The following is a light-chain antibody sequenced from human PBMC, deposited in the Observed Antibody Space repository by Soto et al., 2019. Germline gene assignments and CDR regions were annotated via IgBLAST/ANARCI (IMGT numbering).Light chain of an antibody. CDR3: QQYNSWPWT. CDR2: GAS. V-gene: IGKV3-15*01. CDR1: RSVATN. Sequence: EMLLTQSPATLSVSPGERATLSCRASRSVATNLAWYQQTPGQAPRLLIYGASTRATALPPRFSASGSGTEFTLTISSLQSEDSAVYYCQQYNSWPWTFGQGTKVDIK. J-gene: IGKJ1*01.